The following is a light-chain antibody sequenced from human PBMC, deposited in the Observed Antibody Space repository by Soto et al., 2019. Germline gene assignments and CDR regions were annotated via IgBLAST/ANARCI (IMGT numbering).Light chain of an antibody. CDR3: QQYSAWPYP. J-gene: IGKJ4*01. Sequence: EVVLTQSPATLSVSPGERATLSCEASQSLDYKLAWYQQKPGQAPSLLIYGASGRATGVPGRVSGSESGANFTLTISTLQSEDFAVYYCQQYSAWPYPFGEWTKVEVK. CDR2: GAS. V-gene: IGKV3-15*01. CDR1: QSLDYK.